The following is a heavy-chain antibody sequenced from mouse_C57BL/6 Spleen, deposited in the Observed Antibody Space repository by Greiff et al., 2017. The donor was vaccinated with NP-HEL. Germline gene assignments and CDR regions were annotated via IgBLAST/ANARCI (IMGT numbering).Heavy chain of an antibody. V-gene: IGHV8-12*01. CDR3: ARSGSHYYGSSYVRAMDY. CDR2: IYWDDDK. CDR1: GFSLSTSGMG. Sequence: QVTLKVCGPGILQSSQTLSLTCSFSGFSLSTSGMGVSWIRQPSGKGLEWLAHIYWDDDKRYNPSLKSRLTISKDTSRNQVFLKITSVDTADTATYYCARSGSHYYGSSYVRAMDYWGQGTSVTVSS. J-gene: IGHJ4*01. D-gene: IGHD1-1*01.